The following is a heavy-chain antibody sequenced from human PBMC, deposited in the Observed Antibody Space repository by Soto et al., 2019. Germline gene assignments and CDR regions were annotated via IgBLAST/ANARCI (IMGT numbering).Heavy chain of an antibody. D-gene: IGHD4-17*01. V-gene: IGHV4-34*01. CDR1: GGSFSGYY. Sequence: SETLSLTCAVYGGSFSGYYWSWIRQPPGKGLEWIGEINHSGSTNYNPSLKSRVTISVDTSKNQFSLKLSSVTAADTAVYYCARGLRREPGYWGQGTLVTVSS. CDR2: INHSGST. J-gene: IGHJ4*02. CDR3: ARGLRREPGY.